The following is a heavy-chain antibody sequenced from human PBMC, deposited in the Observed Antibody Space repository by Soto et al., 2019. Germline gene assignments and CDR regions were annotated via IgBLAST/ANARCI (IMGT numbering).Heavy chain of an antibody. J-gene: IGHJ4*02. D-gene: IGHD3-10*01. CDR2: ISAYNGNT. CDR3: ARDRYYGSGSSPIPFDY. Sequence: QVQLVQSGAEVKKPGASVKVSCKASGYTFTSYGISWVRQAPGQGLEWMGWISAYNGNTTYAQKLQGRVTMTTDTSTSTAYMELRSLRSDDTAVHYCARDRYYGSGSSPIPFDYWGQGTLVTVSS. V-gene: IGHV1-18*01. CDR1: GYTFTSYG.